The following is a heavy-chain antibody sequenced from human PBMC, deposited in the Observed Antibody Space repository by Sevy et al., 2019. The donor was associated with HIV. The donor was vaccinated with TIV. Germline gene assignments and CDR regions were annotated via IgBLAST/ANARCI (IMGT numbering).Heavy chain of an antibody. D-gene: IGHD5-18*01. Sequence: GGSLRLSCAASGFPVSSNYMSWVRQAPGKGLEWVSVIYSDGSTYHEDSVKGRFTISSDNSKNTLYLQMNSLRVEDTAVYYCARGKSGYGYGLDYWGQGTLVTVSS. J-gene: IGHJ4*02. CDR3: ARGKSGYGYGLDY. CDR1: GFPVSSNY. V-gene: IGHV3-66*01. CDR2: IYSDGST.